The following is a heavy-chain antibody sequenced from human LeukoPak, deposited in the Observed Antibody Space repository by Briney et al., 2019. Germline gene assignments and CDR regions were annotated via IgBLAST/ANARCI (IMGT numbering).Heavy chain of an antibody. D-gene: IGHD6-13*01. CDR1: GFTFSSYG. Sequence: GGSLRLSCAASGFTFSSYGMHWVRQAPGKGLEWVALISYDGSNKYYADFVKGRFTISRDSSKNTLYLQVNSLRAEDTAVYYCAKEGLGSSWYPNYFDYWGQGTLVTVSS. CDR3: AKEGLGSSWYPNYFDY. J-gene: IGHJ4*02. CDR2: ISYDGSNK. V-gene: IGHV3-30*18.